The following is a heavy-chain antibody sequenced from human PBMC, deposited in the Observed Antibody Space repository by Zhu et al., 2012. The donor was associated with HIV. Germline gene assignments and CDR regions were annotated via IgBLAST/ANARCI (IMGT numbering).Heavy chain of an antibody. V-gene: IGHV4-38-2*01. CDR1: TYAVISGYY. CDR3: ARHDYGDYGXWYFDL. D-gene: IGHD4-17*01. CDR2: VHQSGNT. Sequence: QVQPQESGPGLVKPSETLSLNCAVSTYAVISGYYCSWVRQSPGKGLEWIGSVHQSGNTYYNPSLRTRVTIALDTSRNQFSLNLNSVTAADTAVYYCARHDYGDYGXWYFDLWGLAPWSLSPQ. J-gene: IGHJ2*01.